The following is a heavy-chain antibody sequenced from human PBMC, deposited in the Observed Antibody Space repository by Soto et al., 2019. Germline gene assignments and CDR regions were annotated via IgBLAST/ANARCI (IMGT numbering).Heavy chain of an antibody. V-gene: IGHV4-39*01. CDR2: IYYSGST. CDR3: ARQNPAQGYYYGMDV. Sequence: SETLSLTCTVSGGSISSSSYYWGWIRQPPGKGLEWIGSIYYSGSTYYKPSLKSRDTISVDTSKNQFSMKLNSVTAADTAVYYCARQNPAQGYYYGMDVWGQGTTVT. CDR1: GGSISSSSYY. J-gene: IGHJ6*02.